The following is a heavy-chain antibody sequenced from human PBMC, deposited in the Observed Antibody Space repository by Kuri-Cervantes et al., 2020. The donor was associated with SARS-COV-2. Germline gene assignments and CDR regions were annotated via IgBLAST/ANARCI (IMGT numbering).Heavy chain of an antibody. CDR1: GFTFSSYA. V-gene: IGHV3-23*01. Sequence: GESLKISCAASGFTFSSYAMSWVRQAPGKGLEWVSAISGSGGSTYYADSVKGRFTISRDNSKNTLYLQMNSLRAEDTAVYYCAKSRWQQLSWPDYWGQGTLVTVSS. CDR3: AKSRWQQLSWPDY. D-gene: IGHD6-13*01. J-gene: IGHJ4*02. CDR2: ISGSGGST.